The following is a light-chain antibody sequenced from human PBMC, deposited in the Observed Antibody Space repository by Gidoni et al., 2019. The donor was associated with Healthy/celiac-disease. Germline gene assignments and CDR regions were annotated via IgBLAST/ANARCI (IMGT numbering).Light chain of an antibody. CDR3: QQYNSYSRT. CDR1: QSISSW. J-gene: IGKJ1*01. V-gene: IGKV1-5*03. Sequence: DLQMNQSPSIPSASVGDSVTITCRASQSISSWLAWYQQKPGKAPKLLIYKASSLESGVPSRFSGSGSGTEFTITISSLQPDDFATYYCQQYNSYSRTFGQGTKVEIK. CDR2: KAS.